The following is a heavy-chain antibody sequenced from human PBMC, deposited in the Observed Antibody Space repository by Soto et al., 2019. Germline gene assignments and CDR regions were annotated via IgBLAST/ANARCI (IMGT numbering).Heavy chain of an antibody. CDR2: INHSGST. CDR1: GGSFSGYY. D-gene: IGHD5-18*01. CDR3: ASVDTAMGTFDY. Sequence: SETLSLTCAVYGGSFSGYYWTWIRQPPGTGLEWIGEINHSGSTNYNPSLKSRVTISVDTSKNQFSLKLSSVTAADTAVYYCASVDTAMGTFDYWGQGTLVTVSS. V-gene: IGHV4-34*01. J-gene: IGHJ4*02.